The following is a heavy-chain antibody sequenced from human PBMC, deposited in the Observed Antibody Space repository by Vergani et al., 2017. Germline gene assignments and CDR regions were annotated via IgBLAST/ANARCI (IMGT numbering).Heavy chain of an antibody. V-gene: IGHV1-69*01. CDR3: ARGIVVVPAAALYYYYYYMDV. Sequence: QVQLVQSGAEVKKPGSSVKVSCKASGGTFSSYAISWVRQAPGQGPEWMGGIIPIFGTANYAQKFQGRVTITADESTSTAYMELSSLRSEDTAVYYCARGIVVVPAAALYYYYYYMDVWGKGTTVTVSS. D-gene: IGHD2-2*01. CDR1: GGTFSSYA. J-gene: IGHJ6*03. CDR2: IIPIFGTA.